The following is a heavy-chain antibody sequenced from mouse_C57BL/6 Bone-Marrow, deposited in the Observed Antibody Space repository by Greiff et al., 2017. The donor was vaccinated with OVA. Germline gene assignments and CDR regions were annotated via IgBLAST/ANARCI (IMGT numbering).Heavy chain of an antibody. Sequence: VHLVESGAELARPGASVKLSCKASGYTFTSYGISWVKQRTGQGLEWIGEIYPRSGNTYYNEKFKGKATLTADKSSSTAYMELRSLTSEDSAVYFCARGGVYYYGSSFPWFAYWGQGTLVTVSA. CDR1: GYTFTSYG. J-gene: IGHJ3*01. D-gene: IGHD1-1*01. CDR3: ARGGVYYYGSSFPWFAY. CDR2: IYPRSGNT. V-gene: IGHV1-81*01.